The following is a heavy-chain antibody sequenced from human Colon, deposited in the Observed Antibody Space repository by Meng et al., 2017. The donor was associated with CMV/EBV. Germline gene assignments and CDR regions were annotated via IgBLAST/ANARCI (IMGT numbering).Heavy chain of an antibody. J-gene: IGHJ4*02. V-gene: IGHV3-74*03. Sequence: ESVRRSWEAARYTLSSNWMHWGRQAPGKGLVWVSGINRDATTTMYADSVKGRFTISRDNAKNTLYLQMNGLRAEDTAVYYCARAYDEWGRGTLVTVSS. CDR3: ARAYDE. CDR2: INRDATTT. CDR1: RYTLSSNW.